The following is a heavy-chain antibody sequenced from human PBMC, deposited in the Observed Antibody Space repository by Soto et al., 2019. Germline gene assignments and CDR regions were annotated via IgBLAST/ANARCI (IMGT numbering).Heavy chain of an antibody. CDR3: ARKHYDFWSGYSPYYYYGVDV. V-gene: IGHV3-30-3*01. CDR2: TSYDGSNK. CDR1: GFTFSSYA. Sequence: QVQLVESGGGVVQPGRSLRLSCAASGFTFSSYAMHWVRQAPGKGLEWVAVTSYDGSNKYYADSVKGRFTISRDNSKNTLYLQMNSLRAEDTAAYYCARKHYDFWSGYSPYYYYGVDVWGQGTTVTVSS. D-gene: IGHD3-3*01. J-gene: IGHJ6*02.